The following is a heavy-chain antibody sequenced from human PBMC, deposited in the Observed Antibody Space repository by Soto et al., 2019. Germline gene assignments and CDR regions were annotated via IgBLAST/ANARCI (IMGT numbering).Heavy chain of an antibody. V-gene: IGHV3-48*03. Sequence: EVRLVESGGGLVQPGGSLRLSCAASGFTFSSYEMNWVRQAPGKGLEWVSYISRTGATKHYADSVKGRFSISRDNAYNSLSLQMSGLRAEDSVVYYCAGPLRYTVGWSHWGLGTLVTVSS. CDR3: AGPLRYTVGWSH. CDR2: ISRTGATK. J-gene: IGHJ4*02. CDR1: GFTFSSYE. D-gene: IGHD3-16*02.